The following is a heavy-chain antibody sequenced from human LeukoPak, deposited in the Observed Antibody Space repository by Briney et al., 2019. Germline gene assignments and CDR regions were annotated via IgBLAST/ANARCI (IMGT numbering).Heavy chain of an antibody. D-gene: IGHD3-16*02. CDR3: ARVFALDDYVWGSYRPPLYYFDY. J-gene: IGHJ4*02. CDR1: GVSVSSGSYY. Sequence: KPSETLSLTCTVSGVSVSSGSYYWRWIRQPPGKGLEWIGYIYYSGSTNYNPSLKSRITISVETSKNQFPLKLSSVTAADTAVYYCARVFALDDYVWGSYRPPLYYFDYWGQGTLVTVSS. V-gene: IGHV4-61*01. CDR2: IYYSGST.